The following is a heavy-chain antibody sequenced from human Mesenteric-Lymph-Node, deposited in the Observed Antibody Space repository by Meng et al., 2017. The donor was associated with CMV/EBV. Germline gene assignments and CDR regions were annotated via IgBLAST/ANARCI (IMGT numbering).Heavy chain of an antibody. CDR3: ASTLDVGYGDYVGLSWFDP. D-gene: IGHD4-17*01. Sequence: ISSGDYYWSWIRQHPGKGLEWIGYIYYSGSTYYNPSLKSRVTISVDTSKNQFSLKLSSVTAADTAVYYCASTLDVGYGDYVGLSWFDPWGQGTLVTVSS. V-gene: IGHV4-30-4*06. J-gene: IGHJ5*02. CDR2: IYYSGST. CDR1: ISSGDYY.